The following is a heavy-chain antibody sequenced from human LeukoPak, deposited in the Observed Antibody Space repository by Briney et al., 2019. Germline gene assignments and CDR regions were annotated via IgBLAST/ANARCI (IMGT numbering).Heavy chain of an antibody. D-gene: IGHD3-10*01. Sequence: SVKVSCKASGGTFSSNAISWVRQAPGQGLEWMGGIIPIFGTANYAQKFQGRVTITTDESTSTTYMELSSLRSEDTAVYYCARENALWFGEWRFVFDPWGQGTLVTVSS. CDR3: ARENALWFGEWRFVFDP. CDR1: GGTFSSNA. V-gene: IGHV1-69*05. J-gene: IGHJ5*02. CDR2: IIPIFGTA.